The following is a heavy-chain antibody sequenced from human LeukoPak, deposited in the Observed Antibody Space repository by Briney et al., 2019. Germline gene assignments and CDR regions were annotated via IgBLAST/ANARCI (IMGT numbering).Heavy chain of an antibody. Sequence: GASVKVSCKASGGIFSSYAISWVRQAPGQGLEWMGGIIPIFGTANYAQKFQGRVTITADKSTSTAYMELSSLRSEDTAVYYCAGGYCSSTSCYVSDYWGQGTLVTVSS. CDR3: AGGYCSSTSCYVSDY. V-gene: IGHV1-69*06. CDR1: GGIFSSYA. D-gene: IGHD2-2*01. J-gene: IGHJ4*02. CDR2: IIPIFGTA.